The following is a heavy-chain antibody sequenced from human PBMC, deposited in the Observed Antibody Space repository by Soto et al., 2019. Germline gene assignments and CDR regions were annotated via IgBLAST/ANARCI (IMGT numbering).Heavy chain of an antibody. CDR1: GGSISSGGYY. V-gene: IGHV4-31*03. J-gene: IGHJ3*02. Sequence: SETLSLTCTVSGGSISSGGYYWSWIRQHPGKGLEWIGYIYYSGSTYYNPSLKSRVTISVDTSKNQFPLKLSSVTAADTAVYYCAGIRLRFHNEELAFDIWGQGTMVTVSS. CDR2: IYYSGST. CDR3: AGIRLRFHNEELAFDI. D-gene: IGHD3-3*01.